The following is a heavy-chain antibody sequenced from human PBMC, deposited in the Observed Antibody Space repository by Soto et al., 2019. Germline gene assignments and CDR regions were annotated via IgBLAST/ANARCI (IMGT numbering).Heavy chain of an antibody. Sequence: SVKVSCKASGGTFSSYAISWVRQAPGQGLEWMGGIIPIFGTANYAQKFQGRVTITADKSTSTAYMELSSLRSEDTAVYYCARGEQDIVLMVYASETLYYYGMDVWG. D-gene: IGHD2-8*01. J-gene: IGHJ6*02. CDR1: GGTFSSYA. V-gene: IGHV1-69*06. CDR2: IIPIFGTA. CDR3: ARGEQDIVLMVYASETLYYYGMDV.